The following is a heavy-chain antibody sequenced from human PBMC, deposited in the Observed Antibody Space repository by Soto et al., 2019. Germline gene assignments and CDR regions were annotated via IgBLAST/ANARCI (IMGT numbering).Heavy chain of an antibody. D-gene: IGHD2-15*01. V-gene: IGHV3-11*01. CDR1: GFTFSDYY. CDR2: ISSSGSTI. CDR3: AKTPYCSGGSCYSIYWFDP. Sequence: GGSLRLSCAASGFTFSDYYMSWIRQAPGKGLEWVSYISSSGSTIYYADSVKGRFTISRDNSKNTLYLQMNSLRAEDTAVYYCAKTPYCSGGSCYSIYWFDPWGQGTLVTVSS. J-gene: IGHJ5*02.